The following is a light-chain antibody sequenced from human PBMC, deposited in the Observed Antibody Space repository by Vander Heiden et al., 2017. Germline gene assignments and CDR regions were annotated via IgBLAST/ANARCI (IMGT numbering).Light chain of an antibody. CDR3: SSYASSNNVV. Sequence: QSALTQPPSASGSPGQSVTISCTGTSSDVGGYNYVSWYQQHPGNAPKLIIYEVSKRPSGVPDRFSGSKSGTTASLTVSGLQAEDEADYYCSSYASSNNVVFGTGTKLTVL. CDR1: SSDVGGYNY. V-gene: IGLV2-8*01. J-gene: IGLJ1*01. CDR2: EVS.